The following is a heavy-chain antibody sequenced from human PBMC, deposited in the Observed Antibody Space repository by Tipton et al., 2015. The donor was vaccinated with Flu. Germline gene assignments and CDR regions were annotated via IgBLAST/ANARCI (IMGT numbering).Heavy chain of an antibody. CDR2: FSASARTT. J-gene: IGHJ4*02. V-gene: IGHV3-23*01. D-gene: IGHD6-19*01. CDR1: GFTFSRYG. Sequence: SGFTFSRYGMSWVRQAPGKGLEWVSGFSASARTTYFADSVKGRFTISRDNFKNTLYLQMNSVRAEDTAVYYCAKVIPELVAGLDYWGQGTLVTVSS. CDR3: AKVIPELVAGLDY.